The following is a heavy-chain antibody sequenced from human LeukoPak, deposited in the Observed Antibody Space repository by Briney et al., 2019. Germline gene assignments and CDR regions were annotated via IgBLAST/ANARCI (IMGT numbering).Heavy chain of an antibody. J-gene: IGHJ4*02. D-gene: IGHD3-3*01. CDR1: GFTLRSYT. V-gene: IGHV3-21*01. CDR2: IGISS. Sequence: GGSLRLSCAASGFTLRSYTVNWVRQAPGKGLEWVSSIGISSNNADSVKGRFIISRDNAKNSVYLQMNSLRAEDTAVYYCAAGGYDFWSGYYPFDYWGQGTLVTVSS. CDR3: AAGGYDFWSGYYPFDY.